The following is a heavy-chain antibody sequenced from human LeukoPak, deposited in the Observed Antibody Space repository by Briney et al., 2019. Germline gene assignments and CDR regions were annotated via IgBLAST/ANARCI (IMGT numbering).Heavy chain of an antibody. V-gene: IGHV1-69*05. D-gene: IGHD3-22*01. CDR1: GGTFSSYA. CDR3: ARDDSSGVWGYFDY. CDR2: IIPIFGTA. J-gene: IGHJ4*02. Sequence: SVKVSCKASGGTFSSYAISWVRQAPGQGLEWMGGIIPIFGTANYAQKFQGRVTITTDESTSTAYMELSSLRSEDTAVYYCARDDSSGVWGYFDYWGQGTLVTVSS.